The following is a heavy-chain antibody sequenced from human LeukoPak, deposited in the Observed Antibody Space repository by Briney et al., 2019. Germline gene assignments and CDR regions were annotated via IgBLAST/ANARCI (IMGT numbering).Heavy chain of an antibody. J-gene: IGHJ4*02. CDR1: GFTFSSYS. D-gene: IGHD1-20*01. Sequence: PGGSLRLSCAASGFTFSSYSMNWVRQAPGRGLEWVSSISSSSSYIYYADSVKGRFTISRDNAKNSLYLQMNSLRAEDTAVYYCARGLTGRFDYWGQGTLVTVSS. V-gene: IGHV3-21*01. CDR2: ISSSSSYI. CDR3: ARGLTGRFDY.